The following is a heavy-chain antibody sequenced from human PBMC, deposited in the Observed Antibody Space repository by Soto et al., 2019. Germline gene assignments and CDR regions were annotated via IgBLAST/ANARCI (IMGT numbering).Heavy chain of an antibody. CDR1: GFSLSTSGVG. CDR3: AHSLIGYYYDSSGSNWFDP. V-gene: IGHV2-5*02. D-gene: IGHD3-22*01. Sequence: SGPTLVNPTQTLTLTGTCSGFSLSTSGVGVGWIRQPPGKALEWLALIYWDDDKRYSPSLKSRLTITKDTSKNQVVLTMTNMDPVDTATYYCAHSLIGYYYDSSGSNWFDPWGQGTLVTVSS. J-gene: IGHJ5*02. CDR2: IYWDDDK.